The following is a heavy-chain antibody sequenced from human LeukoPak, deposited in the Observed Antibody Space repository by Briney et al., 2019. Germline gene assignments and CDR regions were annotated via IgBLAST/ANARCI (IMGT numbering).Heavy chain of an antibody. CDR3: ARVRFLEWLSFDY. CDR1: GFTVSSNY. CDR2: LYSGGNT. J-gene: IGHJ4*02. V-gene: IGHV3-66*01. Sequence: GGSLRLSCVVSGFTVSSNYMSWVRRAPGKGLEWVSVLYSGGNTNYADSVKGRFTISRDNSKNTVYLQMDSLRSEDTAVYYCARVRFLEWLSFDYWGRGTLVTVSS. D-gene: IGHD3-3*01.